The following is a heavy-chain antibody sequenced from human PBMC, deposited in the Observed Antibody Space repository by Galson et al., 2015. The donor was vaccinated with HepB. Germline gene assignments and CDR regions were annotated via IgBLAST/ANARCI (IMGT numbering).Heavy chain of an antibody. J-gene: IGHJ2*01. Sequence: SLRLSCAASGFTFSDYYMSWIRQAPGKGLEWVSYISSSSSYTNYADSVKGRFTISRDNAKNSLYLQMNSLRAEDTAVYYCARDQWLGMAAAGRNWYFDLWGRGTLVTVSS. D-gene: IGHD6-13*01. CDR2: ISSSSSYT. CDR3: ARDQWLGMAAAGRNWYFDL. CDR1: GFTFSDYY. V-gene: IGHV3-11*06.